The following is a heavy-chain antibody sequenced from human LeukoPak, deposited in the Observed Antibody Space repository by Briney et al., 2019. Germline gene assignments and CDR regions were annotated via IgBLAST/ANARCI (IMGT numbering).Heavy chain of an antibody. D-gene: IGHD6-19*01. CDR3: ARDGYSSGWIFDY. CDR1: GYTFTGYY. J-gene: IGHJ4*02. V-gene: IGHV1-2*02. CDR2: INPNSGGT. Sequence: ASVKVSCKTSGYTFTGYYMHWVRQAPGQGLEWMGWINPNSGGTNYAQKFQGRVTMTRDTSISTAYMELSRLRSDDTAVYYCARDGYSSGWIFDYWGQGTLVTVSS.